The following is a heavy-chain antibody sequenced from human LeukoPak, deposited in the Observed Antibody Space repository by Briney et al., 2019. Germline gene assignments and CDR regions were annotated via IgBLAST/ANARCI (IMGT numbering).Heavy chain of an antibody. Sequence: SETLSLTCTVSGGSICSYYWRWIPQPARKGLEWIGRIYTSGSTNHNTPLKSRVTMSLETSKKQSSLKMRSVTAADTAVYLCSRGATVRYRYFDYWGQGTLDTVSS. CDR3: SRGATVRYRYFDY. D-gene: IGHD4-17*01. CDR1: GGSICSYY. CDR2: IYTSGST. V-gene: IGHV4-4*07. J-gene: IGHJ4*02.